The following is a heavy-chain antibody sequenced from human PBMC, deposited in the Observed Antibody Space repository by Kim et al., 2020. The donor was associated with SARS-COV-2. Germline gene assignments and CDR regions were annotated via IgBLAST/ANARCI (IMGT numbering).Heavy chain of an antibody. CDR3: ARDPWSRHRGVRYSYYGMDD. CDR2: ISYDGSNK. J-gene: IGHJ6*02. V-gene: IGHV3-30-3*01. CDR1: GFTFRSCA. D-gene: IGHD3-10*01. Sequence: GGSLRLSCAASGFTFRSCAMHWVRQAPGKGLEWVAVISYDGSNKNYADSVKGRFTISRDNSKNTLYLQMNSLRAEDTALYYCARDPWSRHRGVRYSYYGMDDWGQGTTVTVSS.